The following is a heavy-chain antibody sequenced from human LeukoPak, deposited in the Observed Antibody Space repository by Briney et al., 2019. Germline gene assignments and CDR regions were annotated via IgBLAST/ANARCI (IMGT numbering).Heavy chain of an antibody. J-gene: IGHJ3*02. D-gene: IGHD3-9*01. CDR2: ICSNDNNT. CDR3: ARDQLTGDAFDI. V-gene: IGHV3-23*01. Sequence: GGSLRLSCAASGFTFSSYAMNWVRQAPGKGLEWVSAICSNDNNTYYANSVKGRFTISRDNSKNTLYLQMNSLRAEDTAVYYCARDQLTGDAFDIWGQGTMVTVSS. CDR1: GFTFSSYA.